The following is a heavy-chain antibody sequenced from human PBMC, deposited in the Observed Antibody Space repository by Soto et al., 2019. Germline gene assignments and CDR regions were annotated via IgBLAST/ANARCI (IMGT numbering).Heavy chain of an antibody. J-gene: IGHJ6*03. CDR2: IYYSGST. CDR1: GGSISSSSYY. V-gene: IGHV4-39*01. CDR3: GLSGYPYYYYMDV. Sequence: SETLSLTCTVSGGSISSSSYYWGWIRQPPGKGLEWIGSIYYSGSTYYNPSLKSRVTISVDTSKNQFSLKLSSVTAADTAVYYCGLSGYPYYYYMDVWGKGTTVTVSS. D-gene: IGHD3-3*01.